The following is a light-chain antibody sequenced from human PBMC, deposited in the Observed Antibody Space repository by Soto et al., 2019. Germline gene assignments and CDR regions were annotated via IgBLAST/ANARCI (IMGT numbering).Light chain of an antibody. CDR1: QDIGDD. Sequence: ANPMTQSPSSLSASVGDRVTITCRASQDIGDDLGWYQQKPGKAPKLLIYVASNLQSGVPSRFSGSGSGTDFTLTISSLQPEDFATYYCLQDYHYPLTFGGGTKVEIK. CDR2: VAS. V-gene: IGKV1-6*02. J-gene: IGKJ4*01. CDR3: LQDYHYPLT.